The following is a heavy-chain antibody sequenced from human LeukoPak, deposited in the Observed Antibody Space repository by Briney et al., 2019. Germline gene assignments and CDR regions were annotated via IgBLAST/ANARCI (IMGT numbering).Heavy chain of an antibody. V-gene: IGHV1-18*01. Sequence: VASVKVSCKASGGTFSSYAISWVRQAPGQGLEWMGWISAYNGNTNYAQKLQGRVTMTTDTSTSTAYMELRSLRSDDTAVYYCARISGYSSSYQQEMWGQGTLVTVSS. J-gene: IGHJ4*02. CDR1: GGTFSSYA. D-gene: IGHD6-13*01. CDR2: ISAYNGNT. CDR3: ARISGYSSSYQQEM.